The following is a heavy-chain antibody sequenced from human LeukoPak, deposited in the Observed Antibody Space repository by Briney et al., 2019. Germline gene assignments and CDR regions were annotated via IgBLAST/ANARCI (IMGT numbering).Heavy chain of an antibody. CDR1: GYTFTSYD. V-gene: IGHV1-8*03. D-gene: IGHD2-21*02. Sequence: ASVKVSCKASGYTFTSYDINWVRQATGQGLEWMGWMNPNSGNTDYAQKFQGRVTITRNTSISTAYMELSSLRSEDTAVYYCATGRRVVTDAFDIWGQGTMVTVSS. CDR3: ATGRRVVTDAFDI. CDR2: MNPNSGNT. J-gene: IGHJ3*02.